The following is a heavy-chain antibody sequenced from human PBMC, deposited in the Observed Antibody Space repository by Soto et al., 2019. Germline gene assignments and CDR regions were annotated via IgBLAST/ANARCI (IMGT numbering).Heavy chain of an antibody. J-gene: IGHJ6*02. V-gene: IGHV1-8*01. CDR2: MNPNSGNT. CDR3: ARGTWGHADVRFLEWFYYYYGMDV. CDR1: GYTFTSYD. Sequence: GASVKVSCKASGYTFTSYDINWVRQATGQGLEWMGWMNPNSGNTGYAQKFQGRVTMTRNTSISTAYMELSSLRSEDTAVYYCARGTWGHADVRFLEWFYYYYGMDVWGQETTVTVSS. D-gene: IGHD3-3*01.